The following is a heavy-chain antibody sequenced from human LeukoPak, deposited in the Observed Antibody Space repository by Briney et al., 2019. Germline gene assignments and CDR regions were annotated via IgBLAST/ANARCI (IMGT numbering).Heavy chain of an antibody. CDR1: GFTFSSYA. CDR2: ISGSGSST. J-gene: IGHJ4*02. D-gene: IGHD6-13*01. Sequence: GGSLRLSCAASGFTFSSYAMSWVRQAPGKGLEWVSTISGSGSSTYYADSVKGRFTISRDNSKNTLYLQMNSLRAEDTAVYYCAKTGSSWYGDYWGQGTLVTVSS. CDR3: AKTGSSWYGDY. V-gene: IGHV3-23*01.